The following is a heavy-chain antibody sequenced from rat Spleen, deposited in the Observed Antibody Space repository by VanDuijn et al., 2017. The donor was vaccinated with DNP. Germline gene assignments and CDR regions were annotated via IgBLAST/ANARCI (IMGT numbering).Heavy chain of an antibody. Sequence: QVQLKESGPGLVQPSQTLSLTCTVAGFSLTGYNVHWVRQPPGKGLEWIAAISSGGSKHYNSALESRLSISRDTSQSQVFLKMTSVQTEDTAVYFCASALRLINYGGYAYWGQGILVTVSS. D-gene: IGHD1-11*01. V-gene: IGHV2-6*01. J-gene: IGHJ3*01. CDR3: ASALRLINYGGYAY. CDR2: ISSGGSK. CDR1: GFSLTGYN.